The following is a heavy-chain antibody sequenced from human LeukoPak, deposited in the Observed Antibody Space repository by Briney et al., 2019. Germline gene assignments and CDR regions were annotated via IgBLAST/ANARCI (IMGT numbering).Heavy chain of an antibody. CDR1: GFTFSSYT. Sequence: GGSLRLSCAAFGFTFSSYTMNWVRQAPGKGLEWVSCISSSSSYIYNADSEKGRFTISRDNAKNSLYLQMNSLRAEDTAVYYCARGILTGYHGYYFDYWGQGTLVTVSS. CDR3: ARGILTGYHGYYFDY. CDR2: ISSSSSYI. D-gene: IGHD3-9*01. V-gene: IGHV3-21*01. J-gene: IGHJ4*02.